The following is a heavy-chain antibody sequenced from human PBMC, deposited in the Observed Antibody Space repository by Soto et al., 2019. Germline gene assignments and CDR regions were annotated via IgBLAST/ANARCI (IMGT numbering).Heavy chain of an antibody. CDR3: AKEDTDTVTGDTNWLVP. J-gene: IGHJ5*02. Sequence: SETLSLTCSVSGGSISSYYWSWIRQPPGKGLEWIAYIYYSGTSYNPSLKSRVSISLDTSKNQFSLKLSSVTAADTAVYYCAKEDTDTVTGDTNWLVPRRQAILVTVSS. CDR1: GGSISSYY. CDR2: IYYSGT. V-gene: IGHV4-59*12. D-gene: IGHD3-9*01.